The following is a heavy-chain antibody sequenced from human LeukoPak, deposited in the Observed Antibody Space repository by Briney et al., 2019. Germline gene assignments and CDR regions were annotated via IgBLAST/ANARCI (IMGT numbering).Heavy chain of an antibody. CDR3: AKDIYGDYGGLDY. J-gene: IGHJ4*02. CDR2: IINSGGST. Sequence: GGSLRLSCAASGFTFSTYAMDWVRQAPGKGLEWVSTIINSGGSTYYADSVKGRFTISRDNSKNTLYLQMNSLRAEDTAVYYCAKDIYGDYGGLDYWGQGTLVTVSS. V-gene: IGHV3-23*01. CDR1: GFTFSTYA. D-gene: IGHD4-17*01.